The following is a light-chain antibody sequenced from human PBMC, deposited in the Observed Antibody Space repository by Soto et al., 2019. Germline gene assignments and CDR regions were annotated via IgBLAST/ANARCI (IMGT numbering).Light chain of an antibody. J-gene: IGKJ1*01. CDR1: QSVSSSS. CDR3: QQYGSSGT. V-gene: IGKV3-20*01. CDR2: GAS. Sequence: EIVLTQSPGTLSLSPGQRATLSFRASQSVSSSSLAWYQQRPGQAPRLLIYGASRRATGIPDRFSGSGSGTDFTLTISRLEPEDFAVYYCQQYGSSGTFGQGTKVDIK.